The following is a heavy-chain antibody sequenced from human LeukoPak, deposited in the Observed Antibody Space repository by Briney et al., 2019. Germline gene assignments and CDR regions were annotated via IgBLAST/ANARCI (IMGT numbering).Heavy chain of an antibody. CDR2: IYSGGST. Sequence: GGSLRLSCAASEFSVGSNYMTWVRQAPGKGLEWVSLIYSGGSTYYADSVKGRFTISRDNSKNTLYLQMNSLRAEDTAVYYCARSAMVYAYYFDYWGQGTLVTVSS. D-gene: IGHD2-8*01. V-gene: IGHV3-66*01. CDR1: EFSVGSNY. CDR3: ARSAMVYAYYFDY. J-gene: IGHJ4*02.